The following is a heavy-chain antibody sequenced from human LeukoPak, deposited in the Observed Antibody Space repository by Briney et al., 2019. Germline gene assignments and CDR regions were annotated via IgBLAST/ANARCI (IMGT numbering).Heavy chain of an antibody. CDR2: ISSSGSTM. CDR1: GSTSRSYN. D-gene: IGHD5-18*01. V-gene: IGHV3-48*01. J-gene: IGHJ2*01. Sequence: GGPLSLSCEPSGSTSRSYNITWVGQPPGKGRKWFSPISSSGSTMYYADSVKGRFTISRDNAKSSLYLQMNSLRAEDTALYYCARDPRGYSYGYWYFDLWGRGTLVTVSS. CDR3: ARDPRGYSYGYWYFDL.